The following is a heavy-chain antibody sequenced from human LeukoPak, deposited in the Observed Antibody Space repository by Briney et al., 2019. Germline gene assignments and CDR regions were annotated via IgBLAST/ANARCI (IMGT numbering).Heavy chain of an antibody. V-gene: IGHV3-9*01. D-gene: IGHD3-10*01. J-gene: IGHJ4*02. CDR3: ARDRRYGSGSYGRFDY. Sequence: GRSLRLSCAASGFTFEDYAMHWVRLAPGKGLEWVSGLTWNSGSVGYADSVKGRFTISRDNSKNTLYLQMNSLRAEDTAVYYCARDRRYGSGSYGRFDYWGQGTLVTVSS. CDR2: LTWNSGSV. CDR1: GFTFEDYA.